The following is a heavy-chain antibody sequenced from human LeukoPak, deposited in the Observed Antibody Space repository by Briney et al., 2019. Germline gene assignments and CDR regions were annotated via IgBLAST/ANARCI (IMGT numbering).Heavy chain of an antibody. Sequence: PSETLSLTCTVSGGSISSSIYYWGWIRQPPGKGLEWIGSIYYNANTYYNPSLKSRITISVDTSKNQFSLRLSSVAAADTAVYYCARVGATPRYYNYYGMDVWGQGTTVPVSS. D-gene: IGHD1-26*01. CDR1: GGSISSSIYY. V-gene: IGHV4-39*07. CDR3: ARVGATPRYYNYYGMDV. CDR2: IYYNANT. J-gene: IGHJ6*02.